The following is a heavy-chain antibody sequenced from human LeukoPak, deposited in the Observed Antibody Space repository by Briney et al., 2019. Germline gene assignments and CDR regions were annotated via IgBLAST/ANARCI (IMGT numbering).Heavy chain of an antibody. J-gene: IGHJ3*02. Sequence: PGGPLRLSCAASGFAFSSYWMHWVRQAPGKGLVWVSRINSDGSSTSYADSVKGRFTISRDNAKNTLYLQMNSLRAEDTAVYYCARDPLFSYAFDIWGQGTMVTVSS. CDR1: GFAFSSYW. D-gene: IGHD3-10*02. CDR2: INSDGSST. V-gene: IGHV3-74*01. CDR3: ARDPLFSYAFDI.